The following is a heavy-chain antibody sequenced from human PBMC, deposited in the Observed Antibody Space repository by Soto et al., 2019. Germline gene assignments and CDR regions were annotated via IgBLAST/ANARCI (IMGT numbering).Heavy chain of an antibody. CDR2: IIPIFGTA. Sequence: QVQLVQSGAEVKKPGSSVKVSCKASGGTFSSYAISWVRQAPGQGLEWMGGIIPIFGTANYAQKFQGRVTITADESTSTAYMELSSLRSEDTAVYYCARVRGGVIGLYYYYYGMDVWGQGTTVTVSS. CDR3: ARVRGGVIGLYYYYYGMDV. J-gene: IGHJ6*02. D-gene: IGHD3-16*01. CDR1: GGTFSSYA. V-gene: IGHV1-69*12.